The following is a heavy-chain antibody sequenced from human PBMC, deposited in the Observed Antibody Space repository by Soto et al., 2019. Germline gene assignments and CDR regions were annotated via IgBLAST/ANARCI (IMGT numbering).Heavy chain of an antibody. D-gene: IGHD4-17*01. CDR3: ALDDSGDQKPVGFDY. CDR1: GGTFSSYA. J-gene: IGHJ4*02. CDR2: IIPIFGTA. Sequence: QVQLVQSGAEVKKPGSSVKVSCKASGGTFSSYAISWVRQAPGQGLEWMGGIIPIFGTANYAQKFQGRVTSXXDXSRXTAYMELSSLRSEDTAVYYCALDDSGDQKPVGFDYWGQGTLVTVSS. V-gene: IGHV1-69*12.